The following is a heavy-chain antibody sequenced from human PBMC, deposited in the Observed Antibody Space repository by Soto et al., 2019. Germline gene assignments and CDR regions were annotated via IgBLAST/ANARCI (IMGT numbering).Heavy chain of an antibody. CDR1: GYTFTNHG. Sequence: QVQLVQSGAEVKRPGASVKVSCKASGYTFTNHGLSWVRLAPGQGLEWMGWISGYNANIKYAQRFQGRLTLTTDPSTSAAIMELRSLTSDDTAVYYCARGLSWNYPLDSWGQGTLVTVSS. V-gene: IGHV1-18*01. J-gene: IGHJ4*02. CDR2: ISGYNANI. CDR3: ARGLSWNYPLDS. D-gene: IGHD1-7*01.